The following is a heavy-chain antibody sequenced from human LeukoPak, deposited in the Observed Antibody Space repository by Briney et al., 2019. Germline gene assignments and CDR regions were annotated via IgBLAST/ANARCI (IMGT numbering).Heavy chain of an antibody. Sequence: SETLSLTCTVSGYSISSGYYWGWIRQPPGKGLEWIGSIYHSGSTYYNPSLKSRVTISVDTSKNQFSLKLSSVTAADTAVYYCARQRSGIVVYFDYWGQGTLVTVSS. CDR1: GYSISSGYY. D-gene: IGHD1-26*01. J-gene: IGHJ4*02. CDR2: IYHSGST. CDR3: ARQRSGIVVYFDY. V-gene: IGHV4-38-2*02.